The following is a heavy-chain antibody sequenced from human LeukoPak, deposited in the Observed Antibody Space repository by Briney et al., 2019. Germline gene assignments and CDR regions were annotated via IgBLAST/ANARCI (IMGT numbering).Heavy chain of an antibody. CDR3: ARVDYYYMDV. Sequence: SETLSLTCAVYGGSFSGYYWSWIRQPPGKGLEWIGEINHSGSTNYNPSLKSRVTISVDTSKNQFSLELSSVTAADTAVYYCARVDYYYMDVWGKGTTVTVSS. V-gene: IGHV4-34*01. J-gene: IGHJ6*03. CDR2: INHSGST. CDR1: GGSFSGYY.